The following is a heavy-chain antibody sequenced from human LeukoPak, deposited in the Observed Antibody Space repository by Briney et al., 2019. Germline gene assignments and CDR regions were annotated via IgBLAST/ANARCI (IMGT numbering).Heavy chain of an antibody. Sequence: PGGSLRLSCAASGLTVNNNYMSWVRQAPGKGLEWVSVIYDGGSTYYADSVKGRFTNSRDTSKNILYLQMNSLRDDDTAVYHCARSQAILGGTYYHYGMDVWGQGTTVTVSS. CDR3: ARSQAILGGTYYHYGMDV. J-gene: IGHJ6*02. CDR1: GLTVNNNY. V-gene: IGHV3-66*01. D-gene: IGHD1-26*01. CDR2: IYDGGST.